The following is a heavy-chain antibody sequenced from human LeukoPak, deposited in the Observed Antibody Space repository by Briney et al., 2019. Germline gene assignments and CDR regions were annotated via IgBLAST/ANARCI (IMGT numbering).Heavy chain of an antibody. CDR2: INHSGST. D-gene: IGHD5-12*01. CDR1: GGSFSGYY. Sequence: TSDTLSLTCAVYGGSFSGYYWSWIRQPPGKGLEWIGEINHSGSTNYNPSLKSRVTISVDTSKNQFSLKLSSVTAADTAVYYCASGSGYDLSYYYYGMDVWGQGTTVTVSS. V-gene: IGHV4-34*01. J-gene: IGHJ6*02. CDR3: ASGSGYDLSYYYYGMDV.